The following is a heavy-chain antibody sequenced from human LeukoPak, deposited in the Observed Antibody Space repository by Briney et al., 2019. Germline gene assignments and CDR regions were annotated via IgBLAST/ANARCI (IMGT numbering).Heavy chain of an antibody. CDR1: GFTFSSQW. J-gene: IGHJ1*01. D-gene: IGHD3-10*01. Sequence: GGSLRLSCAASGFTFSSQWMHWVRQAPGKGLVWVSRIGGDGRSTSYADFVKGRFTISRDNGKRTAYLQLNSLSAEDTAVYYCVVNIGSGTYGYFQPWGQGTLVTVSA. CDR2: IGGDGRST. CDR3: VVNIGSGTYGYFQP. V-gene: IGHV3-74*03.